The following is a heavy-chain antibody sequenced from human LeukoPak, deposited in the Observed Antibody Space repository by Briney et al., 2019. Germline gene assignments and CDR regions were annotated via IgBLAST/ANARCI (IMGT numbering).Heavy chain of an antibody. CDR3: AREYRWELNAFDI. CDR2: ISYDGSNK. J-gene: IGHJ3*02. CDR1: GFTFSSYG. D-gene: IGHD1-26*01. Sequence: PGGSLRLSCAASGFTFSSYGMHWVRQAPGKGLEWVAVISYDGSNKYYADSVKGRFTISRDNSKNTLYLQMNSLRAEDTAVYYCAREYRWELNAFDIWGQGTMVTVSS. V-gene: IGHV3-30*03.